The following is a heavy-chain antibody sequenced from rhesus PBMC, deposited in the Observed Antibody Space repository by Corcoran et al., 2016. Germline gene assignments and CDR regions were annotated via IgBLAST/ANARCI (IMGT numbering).Heavy chain of an antibody. CDR1: GASISSNW. V-gene: IGHV4-80*01. CDR2: INGNSGST. Sequence: QVQLQESGPGLVKPSETLSLTCTVSGASISSNWWSWLRQPPGKGLDWIGEINGNSGSTNYNPSLKSRVTISKDASKNQFSLKLSSVTAADTAVYYCAREGFDYWGQGVLVTVSS. CDR3: AREGFDY. J-gene: IGHJ4*01.